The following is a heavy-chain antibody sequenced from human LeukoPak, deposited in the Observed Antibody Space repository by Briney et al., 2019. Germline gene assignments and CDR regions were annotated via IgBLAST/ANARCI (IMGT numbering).Heavy chain of an antibody. J-gene: IGHJ4*02. Sequence: GGSLRLSCAASGFTFDDYATHWVRQAPGKGLEWVSGISWNSGSIGYADSVKGRFTISRDNAKNSLYLQMNSLRAEDMALYYCAKASGRDYDSIVYYFDYWGQGTLVTVSS. CDR2: ISWNSGSI. D-gene: IGHD3-3*01. CDR3: AKASGRDYDSIVYYFDY. V-gene: IGHV3-9*03. CDR1: GFTFDDYA.